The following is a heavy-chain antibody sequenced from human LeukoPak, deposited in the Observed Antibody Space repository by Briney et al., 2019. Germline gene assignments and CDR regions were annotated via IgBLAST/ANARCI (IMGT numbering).Heavy chain of an antibody. V-gene: IGHV4-30-4*07. D-gene: IGHD4-17*01. Sequence: SETLSLTCAVSGDSISRGGYSWSWIRQSPVKGLVLVASISYSGATFYYPSLKSRLTISKDTSKNHFSLELSSVTAADTAVYYCARGPTTVTRAFDYWGQGTLVTVSS. CDR2: ISYSGAT. CDR1: GDSISRGGYS. J-gene: IGHJ4*02. CDR3: ARGPTTVTRAFDY.